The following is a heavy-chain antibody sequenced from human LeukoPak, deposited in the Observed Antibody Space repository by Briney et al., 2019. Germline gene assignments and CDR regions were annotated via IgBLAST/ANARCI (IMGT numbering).Heavy chain of an antibody. V-gene: IGHV4-34*01. CDR2: INRSGST. J-gene: IGHJ6*03. Sequence: PSETLSLTCAVYGGSFTFSGYYWSWIRQPPGKGLEWIGEINRSGSTNYNPSLKSRVTISVDTSKNQFSLNLSSVTAADTAVHYCARIRPRGSLLYYYYMDVWGKGSTVTVSS. CDR3: ARIRPRGSLLYYYYMDV. CDR1: GGSFTFSGYY. D-gene: IGHD1-26*01.